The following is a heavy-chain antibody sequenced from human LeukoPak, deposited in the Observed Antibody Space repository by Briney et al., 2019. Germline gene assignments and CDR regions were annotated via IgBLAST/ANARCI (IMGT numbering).Heavy chain of an antibody. Sequence: GGSLRLSCAASVFTFSSYSMNWVRQAPGKGLEWVSSISSSSSYIYYADSVKGRFTISRDNAKNSLYLQMNSLRAEDTAVYYCARDRGSGWYLGYWGQGTLLTVSS. CDR2: ISSSSSYI. V-gene: IGHV3-21*01. CDR3: ARDRGSGWYLGY. D-gene: IGHD6-19*01. CDR1: VFTFSSYS. J-gene: IGHJ4*02.